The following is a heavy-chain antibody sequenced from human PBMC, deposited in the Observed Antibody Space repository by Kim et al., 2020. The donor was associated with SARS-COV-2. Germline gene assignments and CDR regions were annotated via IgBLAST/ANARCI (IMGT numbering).Heavy chain of an antibody. CDR2: IKQDGSEK. V-gene: IGHV3-7*03. Sequence: GGSLRLSCAASGFTFSSYWMSWVRQAPGKGLEWVANIKQDGSEKYYVDSVKGRFTISRDNAKNSLYLQMNSLRAEDTAVYYCARMVTVNQKGRWYFDLWGRGTLVTVSS. CDR1: GFTFSSYW. CDR3: ARMVTVNQKGRWYFDL. J-gene: IGHJ2*01. D-gene: IGHD4-17*01.